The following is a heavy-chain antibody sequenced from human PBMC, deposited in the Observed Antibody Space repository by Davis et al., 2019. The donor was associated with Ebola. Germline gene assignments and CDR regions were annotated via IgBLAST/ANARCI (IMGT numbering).Heavy chain of an antibody. J-gene: IGHJ3*02. CDR1: GGTFSSYA. D-gene: IGHD3-10*01. V-gene: IGHV1-69*13. Sequence: AASVKVSCKASGGTFSSYAISWVRQAPGQGLEWMGGIIPIFGTANYAQKFQGRVTITADESTSTAYMELSSLRSEDTAVYYCARDLWFRADAFDIWGQGTMVTVSS. CDR3: ARDLWFRADAFDI. CDR2: IIPIFGTA.